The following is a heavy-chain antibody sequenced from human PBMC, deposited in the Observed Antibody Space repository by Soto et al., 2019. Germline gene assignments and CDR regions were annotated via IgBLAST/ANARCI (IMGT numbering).Heavy chain of an antibody. V-gene: IGHV2-5*01. Sequence: SGPTLVNPTQALTLTCSFSGFSLSTGGRGVGWIRQPPGKALEWLALIYWNDDKRFSPSLKSRLTITKDTSKNQVVLTMTNMDPVDTATYYCAHRGYGDYPRDNWFDPWGQGTLVTVSS. CDR3: AHRGYGDYPRDNWFDP. J-gene: IGHJ5*02. CDR2: IYWNDDK. CDR1: GFSLSTGGRG. D-gene: IGHD4-17*01.